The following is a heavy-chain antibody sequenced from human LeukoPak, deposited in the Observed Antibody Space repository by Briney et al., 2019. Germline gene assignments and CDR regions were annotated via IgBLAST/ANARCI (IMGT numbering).Heavy chain of an antibody. Sequence: PGGSLRLSCAASGFTFSSYAMSWVRQAPGKGLEWVSAISGSGGSTYYADSVKGRFTISRDNSKNTLYLQMNSLRAEDTAVYYCAREDYDILTGYFSLYYSYGMDVWGQGTTVTVSS. CDR3: AREDYDILTGYFSLYYSYGMDV. CDR2: ISGSGGST. V-gene: IGHV3-23*01. D-gene: IGHD3-9*01. J-gene: IGHJ6*02. CDR1: GFTFSSYA.